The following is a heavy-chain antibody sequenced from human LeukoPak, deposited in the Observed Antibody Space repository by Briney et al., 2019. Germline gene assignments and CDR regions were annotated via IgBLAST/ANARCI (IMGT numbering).Heavy chain of an antibody. CDR2: IYPGESDT. V-gene: IGHV5-51*01. J-gene: IGHJ3*02. Sequence: GESLKISCKGSGYSFTAYWIGWVRQMPGKGLEGMGIIYPGESDTRYSPSFQGQVTISVDKSINTAYLEWSSLKASDTAMYYCARQLGRLQPLSMWGQGTMVTVSS. CDR3: ARQLGRLQPLSM. D-gene: IGHD5-24*01. CDR1: GYSFTAYW.